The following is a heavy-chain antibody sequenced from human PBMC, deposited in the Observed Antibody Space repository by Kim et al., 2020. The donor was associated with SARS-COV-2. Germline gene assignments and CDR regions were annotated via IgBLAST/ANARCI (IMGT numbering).Heavy chain of an antibody. Sequence: ADSVKGRFTISRDNPKNTLYLQMNSLRAEDTAVYYCAKGVVPAARGWFDPWGQGTLVTVSS. V-gene: IGHV3-23*01. CDR3: AKGVVPAARGWFDP. D-gene: IGHD2-2*01. J-gene: IGHJ5*02.